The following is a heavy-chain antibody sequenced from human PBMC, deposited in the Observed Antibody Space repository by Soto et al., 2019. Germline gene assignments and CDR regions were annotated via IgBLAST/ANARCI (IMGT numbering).Heavy chain of an antibody. V-gene: IGHV3-33*01. CDR3: GRDGALGDTAVVDS. CDR2: IWYDGSNK. Sequence: QVQLVESGGGVVQPGTSLRLSCAAPGFTFSTYGMHWVRQAPGKGLEWVAVIWYDGSNKYHGDSLKGRFTISRDNSKNTLYLQINNLRAEDTAVYYCGRDGALGDTAVVDSWGQGTLVTVSS. D-gene: IGHD5-18*01. J-gene: IGHJ4*02. CDR1: GFTFSTYG.